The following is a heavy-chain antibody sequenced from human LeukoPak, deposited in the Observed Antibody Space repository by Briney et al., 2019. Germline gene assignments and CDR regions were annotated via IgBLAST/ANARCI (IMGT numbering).Heavy chain of an antibody. D-gene: IGHD2-21*01. Sequence: ASVKVSCKVSGYTLTKLYIHWVRQAPGKGLEWMGGFDPEDGETIYAQQFQGRVTMTEDTSSDTAYMELENLRSEDTAVYYCGTLRWHIIELHYYYAMDVWGQGTTVTVSS. CDR2: FDPEDGET. CDR1: GYTLTKLY. CDR3: GTLRWHIIELHYYYAMDV. J-gene: IGHJ6*02. V-gene: IGHV1-24*01.